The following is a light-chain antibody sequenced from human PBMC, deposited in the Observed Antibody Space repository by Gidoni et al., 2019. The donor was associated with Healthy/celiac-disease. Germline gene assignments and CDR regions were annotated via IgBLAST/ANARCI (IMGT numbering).Light chain of an antibody. Sequence: IVMTPSPAPLSVSPGERATLSCRASQSVSSNLAWYQQKPGQAPRLLIYGASTRATGSPVRCSGSGSWTEFTLTISSMQSEDFAVYYCQQYNNCPPTYTFGQGTKLEIK. J-gene: IGKJ2*01. CDR2: GAS. CDR1: QSVSSN. CDR3: QQYNNCPPTYT. V-gene: IGKV3-15*01.